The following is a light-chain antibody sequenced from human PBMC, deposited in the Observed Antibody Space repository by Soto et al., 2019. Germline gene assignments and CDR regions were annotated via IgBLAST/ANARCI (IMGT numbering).Light chain of an antibody. V-gene: IGLV2-14*01. J-gene: IGLJ1*01. Sequence: QSALTQPASVSGSPGQSITISCTGTSSDVGGYNYVSWYQQHTGKAPKLMIYDVSNRPSGVSNRFSGSKSGNTASLTISGLQAEYEADYYCSSYTSSSTLYVFRTGTKVT. CDR2: DVS. CDR3: SSYTSSSTLYV. CDR1: SSDVGGYNY.